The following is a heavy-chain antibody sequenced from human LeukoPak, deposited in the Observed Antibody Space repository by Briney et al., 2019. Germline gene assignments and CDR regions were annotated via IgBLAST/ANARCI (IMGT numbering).Heavy chain of an antibody. CDR3: ARVGAFDL. Sequence: GGSLRLSCAASGFTFSSYDMNWVRQAPGKGLEWVSYISSSSSYIYYADSVKGRFTISRDNAKNSLYLQMDSLRAEDTAVYYCARVGAFDLWGQGTMVTVSS. CDR1: GFTFSSYD. J-gene: IGHJ3*01. CDR2: ISSSSSYI. V-gene: IGHV3-21*01.